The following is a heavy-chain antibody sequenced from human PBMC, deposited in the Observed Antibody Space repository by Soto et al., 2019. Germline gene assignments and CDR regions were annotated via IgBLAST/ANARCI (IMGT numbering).Heavy chain of an antibody. CDR1: GFSLANYP. Sequence: GGSLRLSCVASGFSLANYPMNWVRQTPGKGLEWISYSSPRGDTIYYADSVEGRFTISRDNARNSLSLHMSSLRDEDSALYYCAKGPHTNVGWPYYFESWGQGVPVTGSS. V-gene: IGHV3-48*02. J-gene: IGHJ4*02. CDR3: AKGPHTNVGWPYYFES. D-gene: IGHD6-19*01. CDR2: SSPRGDTI.